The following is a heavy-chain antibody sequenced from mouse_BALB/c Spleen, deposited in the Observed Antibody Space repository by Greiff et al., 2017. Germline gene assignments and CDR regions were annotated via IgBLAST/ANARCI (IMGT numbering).Heavy chain of an antibody. CDR2: IWTGGGT. Sequence: VKLVESGPGLVAPSQSLSITCTVSGFSLTSYDISWIRQPPGKGLEWLGVIWTGGGTNYNSAFMSRLSISKDNSKSQVFLKMNSLQTDDTAIYYCVRDNYGSSYDWYFDVWGAGTTVTVSS. J-gene: IGHJ1*01. CDR3: VRDNYGSSYDWYFDV. V-gene: IGHV2-9-2*01. D-gene: IGHD1-1*01. CDR1: GFSLTSYD.